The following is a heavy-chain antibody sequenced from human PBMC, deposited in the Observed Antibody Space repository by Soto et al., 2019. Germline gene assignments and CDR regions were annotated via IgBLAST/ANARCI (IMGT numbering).Heavy chain of an antibody. J-gene: IGHJ6*02. V-gene: IGHV3-53*01. CDR2: IYSGGST. CDR3: AREEGEYYYDSSGYSGYYYGMDV. D-gene: IGHD3-22*01. CDR1: GFTVSSNY. Sequence: EVQLVESGGGLIQPGGSLRLSCAASGFTVSSNYMSWVRQAPGKGLEWVSVIYSGGSTYYADSVKGRFTISRDNSKNTLYLQMNSLRAEDTAVYYCAREEGEYYYDSSGYSGYYYGMDVWGQGTTVTVSS.